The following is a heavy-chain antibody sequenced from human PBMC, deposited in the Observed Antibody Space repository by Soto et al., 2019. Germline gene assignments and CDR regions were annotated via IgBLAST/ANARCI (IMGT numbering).Heavy chain of an antibody. D-gene: IGHD3-3*01. CDR2: ISAYNGNT. J-gene: IGHJ1*01. Sequence: ASVKVSCKASGYTFTSYGISWVRQAPGQGLEWMGWISAYNGNTNYAQKLQGRVSMTTDTSTSTAYMELRSLRSDDTAVYYCARGVVGVVPDDAEYFHHWGQGTLVTVSS. V-gene: IGHV1-18*01. CDR3: ARGVVGVVPDDAEYFHH. CDR1: GYTFTSYG.